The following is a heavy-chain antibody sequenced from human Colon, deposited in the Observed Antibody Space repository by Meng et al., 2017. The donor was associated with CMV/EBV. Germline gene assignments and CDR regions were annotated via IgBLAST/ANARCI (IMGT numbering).Heavy chain of an antibody. J-gene: IGHJ4*02. Sequence: GESLKISCAASGFSITNNYMSWVRQAPGKGLEWVSSISSSSTYIYYADSVKGRFTISRDNAKNSLYLQLNSLRAEDTAVYYCVFSGSHDYYFDSWGQGTLVTVSS. CDR1: GFSITNNY. CDR3: VFSGSHDYYFDS. V-gene: IGHV3-21*01. D-gene: IGHD1-26*01. CDR2: ISSSSTYI.